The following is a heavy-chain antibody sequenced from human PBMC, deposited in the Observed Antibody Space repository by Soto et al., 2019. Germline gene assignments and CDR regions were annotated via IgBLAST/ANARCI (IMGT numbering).Heavy chain of an antibody. Sequence: SETLSLTCAVYSGSFSAYYWSWIRQSPGKGLEWIGAIDHSGSTNYNPSLKSRVTMSVDTTETQFSLKLSSVTAADTAVYYCARGGGIAAVGTGEFDFWGQGTLVTVS. D-gene: IGHD6-13*01. CDR1: SGSFSAYY. CDR3: ARGGGIAAVGTGEFDF. V-gene: IGHV4-34*01. J-gene: IGHJ4*02. CDR2: IDHSGST.